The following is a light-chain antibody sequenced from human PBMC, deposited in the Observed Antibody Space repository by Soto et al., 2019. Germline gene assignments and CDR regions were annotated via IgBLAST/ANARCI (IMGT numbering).Light chain of an antibody. CDR2: AAS. J-gene: IGKJ1*01. CDR1: QSISSY. Sequence: IRSTQYPSSLSSSVGDRVTIPFRASQSISSYLNWYQQKPGKAPKLLIYAASSLQSGVPSRFSGSGSGTDFTLTISSLQPEDFATYYCLHDYNYPWTFGQGTKVDIK. CDR3: LHDYNYPWT. V-gene: IGKV1-6*01.